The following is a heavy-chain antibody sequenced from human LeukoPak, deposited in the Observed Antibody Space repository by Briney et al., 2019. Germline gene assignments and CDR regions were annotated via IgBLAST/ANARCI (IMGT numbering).Heavy chain of an antibody. J-gene: IGHJ5*02. CDR2: ISGSSSTI. V-gene: IGHV3-48*01. D-gene: IGHD1-26*01. CDR1: GFTFSSYS. CDR3: AREEVGATTVS. Sequence: GGSLRLSCAASGFTFSSYSMNWVRQAPGKGLEWVSYISGSSSTIYYADSVKGRFTISRDNAKNSLYLQMNSLRAEDTAVYYCAREEVGATTVSWGQGTLVTVSS.